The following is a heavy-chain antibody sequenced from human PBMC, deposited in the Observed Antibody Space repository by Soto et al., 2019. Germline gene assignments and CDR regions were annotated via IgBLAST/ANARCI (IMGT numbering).Heavy chain of an antibody. CDR2: INPSGGST. V-gene: IGHV1-46*03. D-gene: IGHD6-13*01. J-gene: IGHJ5*02. CDR1: GYTFTSYY. Sequence: QVQLVQSGAEVKKPGASVKVSCKASGYTFTSYYMHWVRQAPGQGLEWMGIINPSGGSTSYAQKFQGRVTMTRDTSTSTVYVELSSLRSEDTAVYYCARDAEKAAAGTWWFANWFDPWGQGTLVTVSS. CDR3: ARDAEKAAAGTWWFANWFDP.